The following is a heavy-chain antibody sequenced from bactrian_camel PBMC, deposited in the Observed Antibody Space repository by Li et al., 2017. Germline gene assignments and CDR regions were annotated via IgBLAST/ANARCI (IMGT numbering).Heavy chain of an antibody. CDR3: AAGGTWLTSHY. CDR1: GFTFSRYW. V-gene: IGHV3S26*01. Sequence: QVQLVESGGGLVQPGGSLRLSCAVSGFTFSRYWMYWVRQAPGKGFEWVSLIYKDGSTTRYADSVKGRFSISRDNAKNTLYLEMSSLKPEDTGVYFCAAGGTWLTSHYWGQGTQVTVS. D-gene: IGHD6*01. CDR2: IYKDGSTT. J-gene: IGHJ4*01.